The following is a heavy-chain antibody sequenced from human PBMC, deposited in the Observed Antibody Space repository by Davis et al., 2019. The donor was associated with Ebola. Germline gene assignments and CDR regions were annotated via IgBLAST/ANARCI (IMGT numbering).Heavy chain of an antibody. D-gene: IGHD2-2*01. Sequence: AASVKVSCKASGGTFSSYAISWVRQAPGQGLEWMGRIIPILGIANYAQKLQGRVTMTTDTSTSTAYMELRSLRSDDTAVYYCARYQGVTPTDYWGQGTLVTVSS. J-gene: IGHJ4*02. CDR1: GGTFSSYA. CDR3: ARYQGVTPTDY. CDR2: IIPILGIA. V-gene: IGHV1-69*04.